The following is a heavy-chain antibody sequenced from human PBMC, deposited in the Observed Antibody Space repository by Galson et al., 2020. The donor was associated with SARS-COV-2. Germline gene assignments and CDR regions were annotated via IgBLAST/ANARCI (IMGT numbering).Heavy chain of an antibody. J-gene: IGHJ4*02. Sequence: GESLKISCKGSGYSFTSYWIGWVRQMPGKGLEWMGIIYPGDSDTRYSPSFQGQVTISADKSISTAYLQLSSLKASDTAMYYCARRPAYCGGDCYHFDYWGQGTLVTVSS. CDR1: GYSFTSYW. V-gene: IGHV5-51*01. D-gene: IGHD2-21*01. CDR3: ARRPAYCGGDCYHFDY. CDR2: IYPGDSDT.